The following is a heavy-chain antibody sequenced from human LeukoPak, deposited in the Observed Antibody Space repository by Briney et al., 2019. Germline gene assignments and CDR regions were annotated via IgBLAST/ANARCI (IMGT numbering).Heavy chain of an antibody. V-gene: IGHV4-39*07. CDR3: ATTTIRLGY. Sequence: SETLSLTCTVSGGSISSSSHYWGWIRQPPGKGLEWIGSMYYRGSTYHNPSLKSRVTISVDTSKNQFSLKLSPVTAADTAVYYCATTTIRLGYWGQGTLVTVSS. D-gene: IGHD1-26*01. J-gene: IGHJ4*02. CDR1: GGSISSSSHY. CDR2: MYYRGST.